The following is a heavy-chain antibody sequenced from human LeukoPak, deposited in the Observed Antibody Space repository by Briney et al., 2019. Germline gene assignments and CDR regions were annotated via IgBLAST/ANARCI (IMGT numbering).Heavy chain of an antibody. CDR2: IYYSGSS. CDR3: ARGDYDSSDYFYPIDY. D-gene: IGHD3-22*01. J-gene: IGHJ4*02. Sequence: SETLSLTCTVSGGSISSYYWSWIRQPPGKGLEWIGYIYYSGSSNYNPSLKSRVTISVDTSKNQFSLKLNSVTAADTAVYYCARGDYDSSDYFYPIDYWGQGTLVPVSS. V-gene: IGHV4-59*01. CDR1: GGSISSYY.